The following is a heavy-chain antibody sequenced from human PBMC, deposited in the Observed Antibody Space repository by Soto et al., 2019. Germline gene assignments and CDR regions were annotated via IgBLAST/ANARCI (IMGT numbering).Heavy chain of an antibody. Sequence: PGGSLRLSCAASGFTFSSYGMHWVRQAPGKGLEWVAVIRYDGSNKYYADSVKGRFTISRDNSKNTLYLQMNSLRAEDTAVYYCARDGDSGYDWGHFDYWGQGTLVTVSS. J-gene: IGHJ4*02. CDR3: ARDGDSGYDWGHFDY. D-gene: IGHD5-12*01. CDR2: IRYDGSNK. CDR1: GFTFSSYG. V-gene: IGHV3-33*01.